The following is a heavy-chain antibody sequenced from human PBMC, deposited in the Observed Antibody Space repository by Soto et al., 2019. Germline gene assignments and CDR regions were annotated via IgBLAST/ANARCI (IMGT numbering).Heavy chain of an antibody. CDR1: GFTFSSYS. J-gene: IGHJ5*02. CDR2: ISSSSCTI. V-gene: IGHV3-48*01. D-gene: IGHD3-22*01. CDR3: AREGDSSGWYNWFDP. Sequence: EVQLVESGGGLVQPGGSLRLSCAASGFTFSSYSMNWVRQAPGKGLEWVSYISSSSCTIYYADSVKGRFTISRDNAKNSLYLQMNSLRAEDTAVYYCAREGDSSGWYNWFDPWGQGTLVTVSS.